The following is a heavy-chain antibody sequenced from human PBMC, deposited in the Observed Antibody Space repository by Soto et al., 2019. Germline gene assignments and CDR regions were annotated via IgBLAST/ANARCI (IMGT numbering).Heavy chain of an antibody. D-gene: IGHD2-2*01. CDR1: GGSISSGDYY. J-gene: IGHJ4*02. CDR3: AREGVVVPAAIRY. Sequence: SETLSLTCTVSGGSISSGDYYWSWIRQPPGKGLEWIGYIYYSGSTYYNPSLKSRVTISVDTSKNQFSLKLSSVTAADTAVYYCAREGVVVPAAIRYWGQGTLVTVSS. CDR2: IYYSGST. V-gene: IGHV4-30-4*01.